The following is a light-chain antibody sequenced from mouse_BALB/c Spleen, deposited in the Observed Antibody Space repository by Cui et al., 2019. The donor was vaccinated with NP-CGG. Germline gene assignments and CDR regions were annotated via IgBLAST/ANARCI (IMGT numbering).Light chain of an antibody. CDR1: TGAVTTSNY. J-gene: IGLJ1*01. Sequence: QAVVTQESALTTSPGETVTLTCRPSTGAVTTSNYANWVKEKPDHLFTGLIGGTNNRAPGVPARFSGSLIGDKAALTITGAQTEDEAIYFCARWYSNHWVFGGGTKLTVL. CDR2: GTN. CDR3: ARWYSNHWV. V-gene: IGLV1*01.